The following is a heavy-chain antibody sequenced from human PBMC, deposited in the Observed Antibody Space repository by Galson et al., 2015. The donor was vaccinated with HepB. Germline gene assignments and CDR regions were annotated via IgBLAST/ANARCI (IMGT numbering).Heavy chain of an antibody. Sequence: SVKVSCKASGYTFTSYAMHWVRQAPGQRLEWMGWINAGNGNTKYSQKFQGRVTITRDTSASTAYMELSSLRSEDTAVYYCARDGSGSVFPGGPYAQRPRTLYNWFDPWGQGTLVTVSS. D-gene: IGHD3-10*01. CDR3: ARDGSGSVFPGGPYAQRPRTLYNWFDP. CDR2: INAGNGNT. CDR1: GYTFTSYA. V-gene: IGHV1-3*01. J-gene: IGHJ5*02.